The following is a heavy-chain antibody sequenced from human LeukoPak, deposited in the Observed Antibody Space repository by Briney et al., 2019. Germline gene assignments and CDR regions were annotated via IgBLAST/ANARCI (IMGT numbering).Heavy chain of an antibody. CDR2: ISSSGSTI. D-gene: IGHD1-26*01. CDR3: ARGVVGATKAFDI. Sequence: GGSLRLSYAASGFTFSDYYMSWIRQAPGKGLEWVSYISSSGSTIYYADSVKGRFTISRDSAKNSLYLQMNSLRAEDTAVYYCARGVVGATKAFDIWGQGTMVTVSS. J-gene: IGHJ3*02. CDR1: GFTFSDYY. V-gene: IGHV3-11*01.